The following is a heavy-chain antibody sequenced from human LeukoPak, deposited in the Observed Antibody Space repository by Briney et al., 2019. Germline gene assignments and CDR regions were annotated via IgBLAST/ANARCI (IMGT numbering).Heavy chain of an antibody. CDR1: GGSISSYY. CDR3: ARATMVRGVDY. Sequence: SETPSLTCTVSGGSISSYYWSWIRQPPGKGLEWIGYIYYSGSTNYNPSLKSRVTISVDTSKNQFSLKLSSVTAADTAVYYCARATMVRGVDYWGQGTLVTVSS. J-gene: IGHJ4*02. CDR2: IYYSGST. D-gene: IGHD3-10*01. V-gene: IGHV4-59*01.